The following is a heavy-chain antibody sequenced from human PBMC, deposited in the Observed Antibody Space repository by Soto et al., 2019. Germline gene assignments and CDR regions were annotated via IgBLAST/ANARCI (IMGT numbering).Heavy chain of an antibody. Sequence: PSETLSLTCTVSGGSITKYYWNWIRQPPGKGLEWIGYIYYSGSTSSNPSLKSRVTLSVDTSKNQFSLRLTSMTAADTAVYYCASRWYFSSGGDAFDNWGQGTMVTVS. CDR3: ASRWYFSSGGDAFDN. CDR1: GGSITKYY. D-gene: IGHD6-13*01. CDR2: IYYSGST. J-gene: IGHJ3*02. V-gene: IGHV4-59*01.